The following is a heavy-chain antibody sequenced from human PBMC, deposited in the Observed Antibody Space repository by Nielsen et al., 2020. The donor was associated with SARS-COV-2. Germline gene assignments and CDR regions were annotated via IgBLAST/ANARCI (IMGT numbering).Heavy chain of an antibody. V-gene: IGHV4-38-2*01. CDR2: IYHSGST. D-gene: IGHD2-2*01. Sequence: WIRQPPGKGLEWIGSIYHSGSTYYNPSLKSRVTISVDTSKNQFSLELSPVTAADTAVYYCARYLNTPVIVVVPAAMNAFDIWGQGTMVTVSS. CDR3: ARYLNTPVIVVVPAAMNAFDI. J-gene: IGHJ3*02.